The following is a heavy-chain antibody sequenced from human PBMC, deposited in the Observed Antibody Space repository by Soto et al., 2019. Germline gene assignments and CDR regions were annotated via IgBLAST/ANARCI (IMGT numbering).Heavy chain of an antibody. J-gene: IGHJ3*02. V-gene: IGHV1-18*01. D-gene: IGHD3-22*01. CDR1: GFTFTSYG. CDR3: ARGKGYYFAFDI. Sequence: GASVKVTCKASGFTFTSYGLSWVRQAPGQGLEWMGWISAYNGNTNYAQKLQGRVTMTTETSTSTAYMELRSLRSDDTAVYYCARGKGYYFAFDIWGQGTMVTVSS. CDR2: ISAYNGNT.